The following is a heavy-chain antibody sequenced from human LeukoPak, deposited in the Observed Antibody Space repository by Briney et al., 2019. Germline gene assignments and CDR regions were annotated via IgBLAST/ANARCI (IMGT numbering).Heavy chain of an antibody. D-gene: IGHD2-21*02. CDR2: IWYDGSNK. CDR3: AKAISVVTAIVGY. Sequence: GRSLRLSCAASGSTFSSYGMHWVRQAPGKGLEWVAVIWYDGSNKYYADSVKGRFTISRDNSKNTLYLQMNSLRAEDTAVYYCAKAISVVTAIVGYWGQGTLVTVSS. J-gene: IGHJ4*02. CDR1: GSTFSSYG. V-gene: IGHV3-33*06.